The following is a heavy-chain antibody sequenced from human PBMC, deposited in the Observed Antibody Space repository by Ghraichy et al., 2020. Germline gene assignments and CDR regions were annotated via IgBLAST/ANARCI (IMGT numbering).Heavy chain of an antibody. J-gene: IGHJ6*02. CDR3: ARSHSSPYYDFWSGYNYYYGMDV. D-gene: IGHD3-3*01. CDR1: GYTFTGYY. V-gene: IGHV1-2*04. Sequence: ASVKVSCKASGYTFTGYYMHWVRQVPGQGLEWMGWINPNSGGTNYAQKFQGWVTMTRDTSISTAYMELSRLRSDDTAVYYCARSHSSPYYDFWSGYNYYYGMDVWGQGTTVTVSS. CDR2: INPNSGGT.